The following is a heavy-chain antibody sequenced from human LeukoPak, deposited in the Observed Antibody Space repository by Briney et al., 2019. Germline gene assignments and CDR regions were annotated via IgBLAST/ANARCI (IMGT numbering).Heavy chain of an antibody. CDR1: GYSISSGYY. CDR3: ASPGGVGSSDY. D-gene: IGHD6-6*01. J-gene: IGHJ4*02. CDR2: SYHSGST. Sequence: PSETLSLTCTVSGYSISSGYYWGWIRQPPGKGLEWIGSSYHSGSTYYNPSLKGRVTISVDTSKNQFSLKLSSVTAADTAVYYCASPGGVGSSDYWGQGTLVTVSS. V-gene: IGHV4-38-2*02.